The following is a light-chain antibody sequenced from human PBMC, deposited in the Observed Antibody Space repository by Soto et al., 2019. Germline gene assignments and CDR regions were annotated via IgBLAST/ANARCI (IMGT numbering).Light chain of an antibody. CDR2: GDD. J-gene: IGLJ3*02. V-gene: IGLV1-44*01. CDR3: CSYAGSYTWV. CDR1: SSNIGRNV. Sequence: QSVLTQPPSVSGTPGQRVTISCSGSSSNIGRNVVYWYQQFPGAAPKVVIYGDDQRPSGVPDRFSGSRSGNTASLTISGLQAEDEADYHCCSYAGSYTWVFGGGTKLTVL.